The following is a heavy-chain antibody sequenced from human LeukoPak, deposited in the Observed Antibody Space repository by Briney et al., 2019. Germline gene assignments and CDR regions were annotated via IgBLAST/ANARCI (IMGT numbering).Heavy chain of an antibody. CDR1: GFTFSSYA. CDR3: ARAGCRGGSCYGLDY. CDR2: ISYDGSNK. J-gene: IGHJ4*02. Sequence: GGSLRLSCAASGFTFSSYAMHWVRQAPGKGLEWVAVISYDGSNKYYADSVKGRFTISRDNSKNTLYLQMNSLRAEDTAVYYCARAGCRGGSCYGLDYWGQGTLVTVSS. D-gene: IGHD2-15*01. V-gene: IGHV3-30-3*01.